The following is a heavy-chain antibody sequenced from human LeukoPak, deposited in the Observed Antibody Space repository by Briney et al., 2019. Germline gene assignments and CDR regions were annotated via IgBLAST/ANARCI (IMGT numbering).Heavy chain of an antibody. CDR3: ARLYEGKRPPDY. CDR1: GYSINSGSYY. Sequence: SETLSLTCVVSGYSINSGSYYWGWIRQPPGKGLEWFGSISHRGNTYYNPSLRSRVTISVDMSKNQLSLKLSSVTAADTAVYYCARLYEGKRPPDYWGQGTLVTVSS. D-gene: IGHD2-8*01. CDR2: ISHRGNT. V-gene: IGHV4-39*01. J-gene: IGHJ4*02.